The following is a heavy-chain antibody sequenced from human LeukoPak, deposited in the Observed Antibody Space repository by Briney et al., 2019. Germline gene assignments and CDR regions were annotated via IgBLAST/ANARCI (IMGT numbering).Heavy chain of an antibody. V-gene: IGHV3-48*01. CDR1: GFTFNNYN. D-gene: IGHD2-15*01. CDR3: TSQGGFDN. J-gene: IGHJ4*02. Sequence: GGSLRLSCAASGFTFNNYNMNWVRQVPGKGLEWVSYISSSSSTIYYADSVKGRFTISRDNAKSSLYLQMNSLRGEDTGVYYCTSQGGFDNWGQGTLVTVSS. CDR2: ISSSSSTI.